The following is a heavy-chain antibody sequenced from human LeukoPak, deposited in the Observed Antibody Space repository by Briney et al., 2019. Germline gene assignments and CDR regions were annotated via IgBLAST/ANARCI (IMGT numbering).Heavy chain of an antibody. CDR2: IYYSGST. D-gene: IGHD5-24*01. CDR1: GGSIGSSSYY. V-gene: IGHV4-39*01. CDR3: ARRRVEMAAITEANWLDT. J-gene: IGHJ5*02. Sequence: PSETLSLTCTVSGGSIGSSSYYWGWIRQPPGEGLEWIGSIYYSGSTYYNPPLKSQSPISVDTSKNQFSLKLTSGTAADTAVYYCARRRVEMAAITEANWLDTWGQGTLVTVSS.